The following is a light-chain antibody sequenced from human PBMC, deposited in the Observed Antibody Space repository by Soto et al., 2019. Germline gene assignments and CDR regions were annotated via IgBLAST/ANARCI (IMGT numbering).Light chain of an antibody. CDR1: QSINTY. V-gene: IGKV1-39*01. CDR3: QHSYGALYT. CDR2: GAS. Sequence: DIQMTQSPSALSASIGDTVTIDCRASQSINTYLHWYQQKPGKAPNLLIHGASGLQSGVPSRFSGSGSGTDFTLTISSLQPEDFATYYCQHSYGALYTFGQGTKVEIK. J-gene: IGKJ2*01.